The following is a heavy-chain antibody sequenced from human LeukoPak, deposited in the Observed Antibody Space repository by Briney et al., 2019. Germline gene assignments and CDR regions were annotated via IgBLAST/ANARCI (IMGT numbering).Heavy chain of an antibody. D-gene: IGHD6-6*01. CDR2: IFYSAYT. Sequence: PSETLSLACTVSGGPVSSSTYYWGWIRQPPGKGLEWIGSIFYSAYTYYNPSLKSQVSISVDTSKNQFSLKLSSLTAADTAVYYCARGYSSSSEPFDYWGQGTLVTVSS. CDR3: ARGYSSSSEPFDY. J-gene: IGHJ4*02. V-gene: IGHV4-39*07. CDR1: GGPVSSSTYY.